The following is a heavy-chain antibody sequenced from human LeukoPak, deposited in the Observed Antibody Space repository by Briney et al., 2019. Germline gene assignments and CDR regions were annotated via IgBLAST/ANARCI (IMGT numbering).Heavy chain of an antibody. D-gene: IGHD6-6*01. CDR2: IIPILGIA. V-gene: IGHV1-69*04. CDR1: GGTFSSYA. J-gene: IGHJ6*02. CDR3: ARGPRSDYFYGMDV. Sequence: SVKVSRKASGGTFSSYAISWVRQAPGQGLEWMGRIIPILGIANYAQKFQGRVTITADKSTSTAYMELSSLRSEDTAVYYCARGPRSDYFYGMDVWGQGTTVTVSS.